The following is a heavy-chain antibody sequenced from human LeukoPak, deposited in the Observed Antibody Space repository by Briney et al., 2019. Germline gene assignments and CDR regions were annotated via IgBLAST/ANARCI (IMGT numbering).Heavy chain of an antibody. Sequence: ASVKVFCKASVYTFTRYGISWVRQAPGQGLEWMGGIIPIFGTANYAQKFQGRVTITADESTSTAYMELSSLRSEDTAVYYCASLPGYYYYYYMDVWGKGTTVTISS. V-gene: IGHV1-69*13. J-gene: IGHJ6*03. D-gene: IGHD1-14*01. CDR3: ASLPGYYYYYYMDV. CDR2: IIPIFGTA. CDR1: VYTFTRYG.